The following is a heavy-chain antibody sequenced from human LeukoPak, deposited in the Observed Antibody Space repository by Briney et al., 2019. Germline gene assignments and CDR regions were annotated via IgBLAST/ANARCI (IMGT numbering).Heavy chain of an antibody. Sequence: SVKVSCKASGGTFSSYAISWVRQAPGQGLEWMGGIIPIFGTANYAQKFQGRVTITTDESTSTAYMELSSLRSEDTAVYYCARALWFGELLSFNRFDPWGQGTLVTVSP. CDR1: GGTFSSYA. CDR3: ARALWFGELLSFNRFDP. D-gene: IGHD3-10*01. V-gene: IGHV1-69*05. J-gene: IGHJ5*02. CDR2: IIPIFGTA.